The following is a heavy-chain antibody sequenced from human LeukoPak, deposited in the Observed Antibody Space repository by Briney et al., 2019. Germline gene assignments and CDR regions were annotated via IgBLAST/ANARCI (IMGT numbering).Heavy chain of an antibody. V-gene: IGHV3-23*01. J-gene: IGHJ6*03. Sequence: GGSLRLSCVGSGFTSSNYAMTWVRQTPGKGLEWVSAISGSGGYTYSADTVKGRFTISRDNSKNTLYLQMNSLRAEDTAVYYCAKNSGYDRSLGYYYYYMDVWGKGTTVTVSS. CDR1: GFTSSNYA. D-gene: IGHD5-12*01. CDR2: ISGSGGYT. CDR3: AKNSGYDRSLGYYYYYMDV.